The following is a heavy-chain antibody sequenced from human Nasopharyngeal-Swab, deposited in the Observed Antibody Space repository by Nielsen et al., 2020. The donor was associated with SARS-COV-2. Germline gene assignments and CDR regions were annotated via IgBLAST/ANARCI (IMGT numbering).Heavy chain of an antibody. CDR3: AQTTYSGYFDY. D-gene: IGHD2-15*01. J-gene: IGHJ4*02. Sequence: SETLSLTCAVSGGSISSSNWWRWVRQPPGKGLEWIGEIYHSGSTNYNPSLKSRVTISVDKSKNQFSLKLSSVTAADTAVYYCAQTTYSGYFDYWGQGTLVTVSS. V-gene: IGHV4-4*02. CDR2: IYHSGST. CDR1: GGSISSSNW.